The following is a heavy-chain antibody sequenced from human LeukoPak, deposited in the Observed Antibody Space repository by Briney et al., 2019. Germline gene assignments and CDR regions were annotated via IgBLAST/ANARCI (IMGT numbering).Heavy chain of an antibody. CDR3: ARVQWELRGVGSYFEY. V-gene: IGHV3-7*01. Sequence: SGGSLRLSCVVSGFTFSSYWMSWVRQAPGKGLEWVANIKQDGSEKYYVDSEKGRFTMSRDNAKNSLYLQMNSLRAEDTAVYYCARVQWELRGVGSYFEYWGQGALVTVPS. CDR1: GFTFSSYW. J-gene: IGHJ4*02. D-gene: IGHD1-26*01. CDR2: IKQDGSEK.